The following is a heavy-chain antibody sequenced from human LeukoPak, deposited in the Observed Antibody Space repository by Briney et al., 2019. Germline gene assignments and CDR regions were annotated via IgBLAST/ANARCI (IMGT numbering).Heavy chain of an antibody. CDR3: ASYSGYDSVIRFDY. CDR2: IYYSGST. V-gene: IGHV4-30-4*01. D-gene: IGHD5-12*01. CDR1: GGSISSYY. Sequence: SETLSLTCTVSGGSISSYYWSWIRQPPGKGLEWIGYIYYSGSTCYNPSLKSRVTISVDTFKNQFSLKLSSVTAADTAVHYCASYSGYDSVIRFDYWGQGTLVTVSS. J-gene: IGHJ4*02.